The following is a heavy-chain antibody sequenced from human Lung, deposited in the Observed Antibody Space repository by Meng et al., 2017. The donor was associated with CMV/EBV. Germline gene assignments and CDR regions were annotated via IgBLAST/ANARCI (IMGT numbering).Heavy chain of an antibody. CDR2: IRSKANSYAT. J-gene: IGHJ6*02. D-gene: IGHD4-11*01. CDR1: GFTFSGSA. Sequence: GEXXKISCAASGFTFSGSAMHWVRQASGKGLEWVGRIRSKANSYATVYAASVKGRFTISRDDSKNTAYLQMNSLKTEDTAVYYCTSWPDYKDYYYYGMDVXGQGTTVTVSS. CDR3: TSWPDYKDYYYYGMDV. V-gene: IGHV3-73*01.